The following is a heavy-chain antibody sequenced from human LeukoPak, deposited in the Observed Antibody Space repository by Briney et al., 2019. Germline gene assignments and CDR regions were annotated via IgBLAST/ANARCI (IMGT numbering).Heavy chain of an antibody. D-gene: IGHD4-17*01. J-gene: IGHJ4*02. Sequence: GGSLRLSCAASGFTFSSYGMSWVRQAPGKGLEWVSAISGSGGSTYCADSVKGRFTISRDNSKNTLYLQMNSLRAEDTAVYYCAKFYGDYGGDYWGQGTLVTVSS. CDR1: GFTFSSYG. V-gene: IGHV3-23*01. CDR2: ISGSGGST. CDR3: AKFYGDYGGDY.